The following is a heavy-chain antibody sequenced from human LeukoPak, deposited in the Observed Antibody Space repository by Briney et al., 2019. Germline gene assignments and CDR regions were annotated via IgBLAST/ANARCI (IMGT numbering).Heavy chain of an antibody. CDR2: ISTSSSYI. J-gene: IGHJ4*02. Sequence: GGSLRLSCAASGFTFSSYNINWVRQAPGKGLEWVSSISTSSSYIYYADSVKGRFTISRDNARNSLYLQMNSPRAEDTAVYYCARDSRYYSDYWGQGTLVTVSS. CDR1: GFTFSSYN. CDR3: ARDSRYYSDY. V-gene: IGHV3-21*01.